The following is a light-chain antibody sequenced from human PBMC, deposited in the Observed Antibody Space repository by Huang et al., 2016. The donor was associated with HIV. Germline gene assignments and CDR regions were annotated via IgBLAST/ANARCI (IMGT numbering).Light chain of an antibody. J-gene: IGKJ1*01. CDR3: LQHHGYPRT. Sequence: DIQLTQSPSAMSASVGDRVSITCRASQDISNYLAWFQQKPGGAPKRLIYVASSLQSGVPSRFSASGSGTKFTLKISGLQPEDFATYYCLQHHGYPRTFGQGTKV. CDR2: VAS. CDR1: QDISNY. V-gene: IGKV1-17*03.